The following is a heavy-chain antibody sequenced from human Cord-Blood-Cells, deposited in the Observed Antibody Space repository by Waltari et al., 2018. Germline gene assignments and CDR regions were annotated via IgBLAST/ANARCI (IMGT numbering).Heavy chain of an antibody. CDR1: GGTFSSYA. D-gene: IGHD3-22*01. CDR2: IIPSLGIA. CDR3: ASGFYYDSSGYYYYYYYMDV. J-gene: IGHJ6*03. Sequence: QVQLVQSGAEVKKPGSSVKVSCKASGGTFSSYAISWVRQAPGQGLEWMGRIIPSLGIANHAQEFQGRVTITADKSTSTAYMELSSLRSEDTAVYYCASGFYYDSSGYYYYYYYMDVWGKGTTVTVSS. V-gene: IGHV1-69*09.